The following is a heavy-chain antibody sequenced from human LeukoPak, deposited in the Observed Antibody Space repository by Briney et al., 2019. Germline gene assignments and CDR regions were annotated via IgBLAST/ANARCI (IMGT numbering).Heavy chain of an antibody. D-gene: IGHD1-14*01. CDR2: VNDRGST. CDR3: ARGVVSGRSGDYYYYMDV. CDR1: GGSFSGHY. Sequence: PSETLSLTCAVYGGSFSGHYWTWIRQPPGKGLQWIGEVNDRGSTNYNPSLKSRLTISEDKSKKQFSLRPPSVTAADTAVYYCARGVVSGRSGDYYYYMDVWGKGTTVTVSS. V-gene: IGHV4-34*01. J-gene: IGHJ6*03.